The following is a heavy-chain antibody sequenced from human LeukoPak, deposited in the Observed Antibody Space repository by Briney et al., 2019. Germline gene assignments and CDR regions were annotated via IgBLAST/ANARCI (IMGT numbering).Heavy chain of an antibody. CDR3: ARGHYDSRGYSEPFDP. D-gene: IGHD3-22*01. CDR1: GGSISSYY. J-gene: IGHJ5*02. V-gene: IGHV4-59*01. Sequence: SETLSLTCTVSGGSISSYYWSWIRQPPGKRLEWIGYIYYSGSTNYNPSLKSRVTISVDTSKNQFSLKLSSVTAADTAVYYCARGHYDSRGYSEPFDPWGQGTLVTVSS. CDR2: IYYSGST.